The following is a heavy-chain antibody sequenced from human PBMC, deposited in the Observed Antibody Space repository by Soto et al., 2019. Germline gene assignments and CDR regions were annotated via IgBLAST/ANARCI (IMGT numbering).Heavy chain of an antibody. D-gene: IGHD2-15*01. CDR3: ARTLRGGGSSWFDP. J-gene: IGHJ5*02. Sequence: TLSLTFTVSGGSISSGGYYWCWIRQHPGKGLEWIGYIYYSGSTYYNPSLKSRVTISVDTSKNQFSLKLSSVTAADTAVYYCARTLRGGGSSWFDPWGQGTLVTVSS. CDR2: IYYSGST. CDR1: GGSISSGGYY. V-gene: IGHV4-31*03.